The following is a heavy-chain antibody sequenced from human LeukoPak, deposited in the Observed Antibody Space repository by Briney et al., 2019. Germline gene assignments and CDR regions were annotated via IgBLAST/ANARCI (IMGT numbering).Heavy chain of an antibody. V-gene: IGHV3-21*01. CDR3: ARSSSGWSFDY. J-gene: IGHJ4*02. D-gene: IGHD6-19*01. CDR2: IYRGSSVI. CDR1: GFSFSSYS. Sequence: PGGSLRLSCIASGFSFSSYSMSGVRQAPGRGLDWVALIYRGSSVIYYADSVKGRFTISRDNSKNTLYLQMNSLRAEDPAVYYCARSSSGWSFDYWGQGTLVTVSS.